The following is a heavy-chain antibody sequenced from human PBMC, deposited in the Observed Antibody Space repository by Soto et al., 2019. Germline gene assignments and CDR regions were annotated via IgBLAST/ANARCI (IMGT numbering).Heavy chain of an antibody. Sequence: GGPRTLACGAWGLCLCRWSMNYVRQAPGKGLVWVSPISVSRRYTTYADSVKGRFTISRDNAKNTLYLQMDSLRAEDTAVYYYVRAPEQRPIDFWGHGSLVTVSS. CDR2: ISVSRRYT. V-gene: IGHV3-74*03. CDR3: VRAPEQRPIDF. CDR1: GLCLCRWS. J-gene: IGHJ4*01. D-gene: IGHD6-19*01.